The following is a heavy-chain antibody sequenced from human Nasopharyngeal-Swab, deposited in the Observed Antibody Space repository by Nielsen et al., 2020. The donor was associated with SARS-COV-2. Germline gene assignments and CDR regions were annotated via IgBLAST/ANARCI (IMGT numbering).Heavy chain of an antibody. D-gene: IGHD6-13*01. CDR1: GFTFSSYG. Sequence: GESLKISCAASGFTFSSYGMHWVRQAPGKGLEWVAVIWYDGSNKYYADSVKGRFTISRDNSKNTLYLQMNSLRAEDTAVYYCARDGTAAALDYWGQGTLVTVSP. CDR3: ARDGTAAALDY. J-gene: IGHJ4*02. CDR2: IWYDGSNK. V-gene: IGHV3-33*01.